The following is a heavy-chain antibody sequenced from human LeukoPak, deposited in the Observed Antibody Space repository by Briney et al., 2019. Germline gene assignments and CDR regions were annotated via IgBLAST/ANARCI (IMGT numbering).Heavy chain of an antibody. V-gene: IGHV4-59*08. CDR1: VDSTSTYY. CDR2: VYYSGST. D-gene: IGHD3-10*01. Sequence: PSETLSLTCTFSVDSTSTYYWSWIRQPPGKGLEWIGYVYYSGSTNYNPSLKSRVTMSIDTSKNQFFLELSSVTAADTAVYYCVRHTWFGTRHWFDPWGQGILVTVSS. J-gene: IGHJ5*02. CDR3: VRHTWFGTRHWFDP.